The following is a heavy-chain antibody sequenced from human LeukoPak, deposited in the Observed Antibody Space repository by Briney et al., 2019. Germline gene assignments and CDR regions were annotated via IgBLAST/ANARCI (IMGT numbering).Heavy chain of an antibody. CDR3: AIGYSGYDYFDY. V-gene: IGHV3-23*01. J-gene: IGHJ4*02. CDR2: ISGSGGST. CDR1: GFTFSGYA. Sequence: GGSLRLSCAASGFTFSGYAMTWVRQAPGKGLEWVSAISGSGGSTYYADSVKGRFTISRDNSKNTLYLQMNSLRAEDTAVYYCAIGYSGYDYFDYWGQGTLVTVSS. D-gene: IGHD5-12*01.